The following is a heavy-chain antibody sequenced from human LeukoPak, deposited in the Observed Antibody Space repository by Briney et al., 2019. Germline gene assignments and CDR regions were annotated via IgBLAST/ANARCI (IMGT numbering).Heavy chain of an antibody. CDR2: IYSGGST. V-gene: IGHV3-53*01. CDR1: GFTVSSNY. Sequence: PGRSLRLSCAASGFTVSSNYMSWVRQAPGKGLDWVSVIYSGGSTYYADSVKGRLTISRDNSKNTLYLQMNSLRAEDTAVYYCAREGPSRLRPDAFDIWGQGTMVTVSS. D-gene: IGHD6-25*01. J-gene: IGHJ3*02. CDR3: AREGPSRLRPDAFDI.